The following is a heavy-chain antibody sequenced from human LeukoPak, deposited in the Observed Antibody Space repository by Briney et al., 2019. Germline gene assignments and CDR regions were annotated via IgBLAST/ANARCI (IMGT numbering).Heavy chain of an antibody. V-gene: IGHV1-2*02. J-gene: IGHJ4*02. CDR3: ARDLRDVIDY. CDR1: GYTFTGYY. Sequence: GASVKVSCKAPGYTFTGYYMHWVRQAPGQGLEWMGWINPNSGGTNYAQKFQGRVTMTRDTSISTAYMDLSRLRSDDTAVYYRARDLRDVIDYWGQGTLVTVSS. CDR2: INPNSGGT.